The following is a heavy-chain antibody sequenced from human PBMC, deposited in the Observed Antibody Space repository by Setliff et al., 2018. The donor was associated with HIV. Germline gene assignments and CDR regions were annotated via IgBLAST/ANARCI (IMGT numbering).Heavy chain of an antibody. Sequence: ASVKVSCKASGYTFTSYGISWVRQAPGQGLEWMGWICAYNGNTNYAQKLQGRVTMTTDTSTSTAYMELRSLRSDDTAVYYCAITHDYGEMGSLYYFDYWGQGTLVTVSS. CDR3: AITHDYGEMGSLYYFDY. J-gene: IGHJ4*02. CDR1: GYTFTSYG. V-gene: IGHV1-18*01. CDR2: ICAYNGNT. D-gene: IGHD4-17*01.